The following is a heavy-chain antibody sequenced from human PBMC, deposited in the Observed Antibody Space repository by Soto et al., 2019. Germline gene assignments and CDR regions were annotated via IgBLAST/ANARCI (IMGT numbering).Heavy chain of an antibody. D-gene: IGHD4-17*01. Sequence: SETLSLTCTVSGGSISSSSYYWGWIRQPPGKGLEWIGSIYYSGSTYYNPSLKSRVTISVDTSKNQFSLKLSSVTAADTAVYYCARLADYGDPGDYWGQGTLVTVS. CDR3: ARLADYGDPGDY. CDR1: GGSISSSSYY. CDR2: IYYSGST. V-gene: IGHV4-39*01. J-gene: IGHJ4*02.